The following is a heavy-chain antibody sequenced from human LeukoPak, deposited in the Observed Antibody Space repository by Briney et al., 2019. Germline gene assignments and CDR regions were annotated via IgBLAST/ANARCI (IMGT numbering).Heavy chain of an antibody. CDR3: AKAQDGYNAFDI. J-gene: IGHJ3*02. CDR2: IRYDGSNK. V-gene: IGHV3-30*02. D-gene: IGHD5-24*01. Sequence: GGSLRLSCAASGFTFTTYGMHWVRQAPGKGLEWVTLIRYDGSNKYYADSVKGRFTISRDNSKNTVYLQMNSLRAEDTAVYYCAKAQDGYNAFDIWGQGTMVTVSS. CDR1: GFTFTTYG.